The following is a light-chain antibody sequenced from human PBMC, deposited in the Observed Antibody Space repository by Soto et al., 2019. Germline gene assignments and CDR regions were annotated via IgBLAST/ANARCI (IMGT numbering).Light chain of an antibody. Sequence: QSVLTQPRSVSASPGQSVTISCTGTRSDVGGYNYVSWYQHHPGKAPKLMIYGVSERPSGVPDRFSGSKSGNTASLTISGLQAEDEADYYCCLYAGTPYVFGTGTKVTDL. CDR1: RSDVGGYNY. V-gene: IGLV2-11*01. J-gene: IGLJ1*01. CDR3: CLYAGTPYV. CDR2: GVS.